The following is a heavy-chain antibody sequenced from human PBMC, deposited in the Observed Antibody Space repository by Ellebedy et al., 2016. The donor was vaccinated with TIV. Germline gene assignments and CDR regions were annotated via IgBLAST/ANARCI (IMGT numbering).Heavy chain of an antibody. V-gene: IGHV3-7*01. Sequence: GESLKISXAVSGLTFSNYWMSWVRQAPGKGLEWVANIKQDGSQEYYGDSVKGRFTSSRDNAKNSLYLQMNSLRDEDTAVYYCAKEKAVAGLGYYGMDVWGQGTTVTVSS. D-gene: IGHD6-19*01. CDR2: IKQDGSQE. CDR1: GLTFSNYW. J-gene: IGHJ6*02. CDR3: AKEKAVAGLGYYGMDV.